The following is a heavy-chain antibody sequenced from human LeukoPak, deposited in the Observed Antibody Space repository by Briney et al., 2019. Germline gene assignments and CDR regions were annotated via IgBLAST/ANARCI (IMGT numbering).Heavy chain of an antibody. J-gene: IGHJ5*02. V-gene: IGHV4-61*02. D-gene: IGHD3-10*01. Sequence: SETLSLTCTVSGGSISSGSYYWSWIRQPAGKGLEWIGRIYTSGSTNYNPSLNSRVTISVDTSKNQFSLKLSSVTAADTAVYYCARGYYYGSGTYYKTWGQGTLVTVSS. CDR1: GGSISSGSYY. CDR2: IYTSGST. CDR3: ARGYYYGSGTYYKT.